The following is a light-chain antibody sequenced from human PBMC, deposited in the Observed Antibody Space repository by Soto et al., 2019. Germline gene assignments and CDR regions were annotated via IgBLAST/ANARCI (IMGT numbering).Light chain of an antibody. V-gene: IGKV3-11*01. CDR3: QQRSNWPPIFT. Sequence: EIVLTQSPATLSLSPGERATLSCRASQSVSSYLAWYQQKPGQAPRLLIYDASNRATGIPARFSGSESGTDFTLTIARLEPEDFAVYYCQQRSNWPPIFTFGPGTKVDFK. CDR1: QSVSSY. J-gene: IGKJ3*01. CDR2: DAS.